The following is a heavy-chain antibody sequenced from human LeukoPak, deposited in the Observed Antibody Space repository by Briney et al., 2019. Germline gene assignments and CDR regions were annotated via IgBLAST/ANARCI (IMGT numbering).Heavy chain of an antibody. CDR2: MNPNSGNT. CDR1: GYTFTSYD. D-gene: IGHD6-13*01. CDR3: ARGLRSSSWLYYYYYYMDV. V-gene: IGHV1-8*01. Sequence: ASVKVSCKASGYTFTSYDINWVRQATGQGLEWMGWMNPNSGNTGYAQKFQGRVTMTRNTSISTAYMELSSLRSEDTAVYYCARGLRSSSWLYYYYYYMDVWGKGTTVTASS. J-gene: IGHJ6*03.